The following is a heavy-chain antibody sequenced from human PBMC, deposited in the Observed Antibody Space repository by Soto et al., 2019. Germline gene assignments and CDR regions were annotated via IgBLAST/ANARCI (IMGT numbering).Heavy chain of an antibody. J-gene: IGHJ3*02. CDR1: GYTFTSYG. CDR3: ARDLGSTSCYEDCDAFDI. D-gene: IGHD2-2*01. V-gene: IGHV1-18*01. CDR2: ISAYNGNT. Sequence: QVPLVQSGAEVKKPGASVKVSCKASGYTFTSYGISWVRQAPGQGLEWMGWISAYNGNTNYAQKLQGRVTMTTDTSTSTAYMELRSLRSDDTAVYYCARDLGSTSCYEDCDAFDIWGQGTMVTVSS.